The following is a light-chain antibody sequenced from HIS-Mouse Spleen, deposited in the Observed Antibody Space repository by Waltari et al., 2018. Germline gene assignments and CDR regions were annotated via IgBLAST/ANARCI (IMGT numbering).Light chain of an antibody. V-gene: IGKV3-11*01. CDR2: DAS. CDR1: QSVSSY. Sequence: EIVLTQSPATLSLSPGERATLSCRASQSVSSYLAWYQQKPGQAPRLLIYDASNRATGNPAMFSSRGSGTDFTLTIGSLEPETFAVYDCQQRSNWPLTFSGGTKVGIK. CDR3: QQRSNWPLT. J-gene: IGKJ4*01.